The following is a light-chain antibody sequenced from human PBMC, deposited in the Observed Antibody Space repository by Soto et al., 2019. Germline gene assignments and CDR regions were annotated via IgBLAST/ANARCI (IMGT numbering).Light chain of an antibody. CDR2: SNN. CDR3: AALDASLNGYV. V-gene: IGLV1-44*01. J-gene: IGLJ1*01. Sequence: QSVLTQPPSASGTPGQRVTMSCSGSSSNIGSNTVNWYQQLPGTAPKLLIYSNNKRPSGVPDRFSGSKSDTSASLAIIGLQSEDEADYYCAALDASLNGYVFGTGTKLTVL. CDR1: SSNIGSNT.